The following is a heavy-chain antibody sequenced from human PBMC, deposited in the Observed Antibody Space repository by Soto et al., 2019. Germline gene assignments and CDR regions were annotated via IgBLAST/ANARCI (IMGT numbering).Heavy chain of an antibody. Sequence: SETLSLTCTASSGSVRSGNYHWSWIRQPPGKGLEWIGHVYRSGATNYNPSLNRRATISLDTSKNQFTLTLISATAADTATYYCAGQENPLALYGWGFDYWGQGTQVTVSS. CDR3: AGQENPLALYGWGFDY. J-gene: IGHJ4*02. CDR1: SGSVRSGNYH. CDR2: VYRSGAT. V-gene: IGHV4-61*01. D-gene: IGHD3-10*01.